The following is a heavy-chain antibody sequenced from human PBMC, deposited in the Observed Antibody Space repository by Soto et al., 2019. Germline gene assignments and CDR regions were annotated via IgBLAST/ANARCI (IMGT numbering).Heavy chain of an antibody. V-gene: IGHV3-53*01. CDR3: ASDHIVVVTESSDYYYGMDV. J-gene: IGHJ6*02. D-gene: IGHD2-21*02. Sequence: PGGSLRLSCAASGFTVSSNYMSWVRQAPGKGLEWVSVIYSGGSTYYADSVKGRFTISRDNSKNTLYLQMNSLRAEDTAVYYCASDHIVVVTESSDYYYGMDVWGQGTTVTVSS. CDR2: IYSGGST. CDR1: GFTVSSNY.